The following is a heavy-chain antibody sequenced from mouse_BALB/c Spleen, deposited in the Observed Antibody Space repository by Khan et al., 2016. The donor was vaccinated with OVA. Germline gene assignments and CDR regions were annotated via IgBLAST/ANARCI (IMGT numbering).Heavy chain of an antibody. J-gene: IGHJ4*01. V-gene: IGHV1S34*01. CDR3: ARSHLLWLYAMDY. D-gene: IGHD2-2*01. CDR2: ISCYNGAT. Sequence: LVKTGASVKISCKTSGYSFTGYYMHWVKQSHGKSLEWIGYISCYNGATTYNQKFKGKATFTVDTSSGTAYMQFNSLTSEDSAVYYCARSHLLWLYAMDYWGQGTSVTVSS. CDR1: GYSFTGYY.